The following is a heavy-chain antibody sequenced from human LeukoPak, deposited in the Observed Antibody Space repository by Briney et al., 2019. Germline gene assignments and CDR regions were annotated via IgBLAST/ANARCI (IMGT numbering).Heavy chain of an antibody. Sequence: PGGSLRLSCAASVFIFSSYWMHWVRQAPGKGLVWVSRVNSDGTGTTYADSVEGRFTISRDNAKNTVYLQMNSLRAEDTAIYYCIRTLIVATSPYMDVWGKGTTVTVSS. D-gene: IGHD5-12*01. CDR3: IRTLIVATSPYMDV. J-gene: IGHJ6*03. CDR1: VFIFSSYW. CDR2: VNSDGTGT. V-gene: IGHV3-74*01.